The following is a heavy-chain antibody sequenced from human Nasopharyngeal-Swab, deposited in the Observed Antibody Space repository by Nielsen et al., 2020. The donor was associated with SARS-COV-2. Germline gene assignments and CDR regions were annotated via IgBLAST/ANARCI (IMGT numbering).Heavy chain of an antibody. J-gene: IGHJ4*02. Sequence: GESLKISCAASGFTFSSYSMNWVRQAPGKGLEWVSSISSSSSYIYYADSVKGRFTISRDNAKNSLYLQMNSLRAEETAVYYCARDVNWNDGAYYFDYWGQGTLVTVSS. V-gene: IGHV3-21*01. CDR3: ARDVNWNDGAYYFDY. D-gene: IGHD1-1*01. CDR1: GFTFSSYS. CDR2: ISSSSSYI.